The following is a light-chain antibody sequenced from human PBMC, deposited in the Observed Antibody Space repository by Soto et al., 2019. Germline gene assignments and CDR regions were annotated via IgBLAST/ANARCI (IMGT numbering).Light chain of an antibody. CDR2: GAS. CDR1: QSLTSTY. CDR3: HQYDMSAS. Sequence: EIVLTQSPATLSLSPGERATLSCRASQSLTSTYLAWYQQKPGQAPRLLIYGASSRATGIPDRFSGSGSGTDFTLTISRLEPEDFAVYYCHQYDMSASVGPGTKVDIK. J-gene: IGKJ3*01. V-gene: IGKV3-20*01.